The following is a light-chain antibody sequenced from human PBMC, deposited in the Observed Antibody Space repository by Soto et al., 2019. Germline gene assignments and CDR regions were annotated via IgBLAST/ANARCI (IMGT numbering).Light chain of an antibody. Sequence: QSVLTQPASVSGSPGQSITISCSGTSSDIGAYNSVSWYQQHPGKAPKVLIYDVSYRPSGVSNRFSGSKSGNAASLTISGLQAGDEANYYCSSSRSSSVVFGGGTKLTVL. J-gene: IGLJ2*01. V-gene: IGLV2-14*01. CDR1: SSDIGAYNS. CDR3: SSSRSSSVV. CDR2: DVS.